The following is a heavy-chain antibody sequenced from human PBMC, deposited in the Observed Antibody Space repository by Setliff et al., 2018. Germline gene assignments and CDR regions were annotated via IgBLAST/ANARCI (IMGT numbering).Heavy chain of an antibody. V-gene: IGHV4-30-4*08. CDR1: GGSISSGDYY. D-gene: IGHD2-21*02. J-gene: IGHJ4*02. CDR3: ARDLGHGGDSDY. CDR2: IYSSGST. Sequence: SETLSLTCTVSGGSISSGDYYWSWIRQPPGKGLEWIGYIYSSGSTYNNPSLKSRVSISVDTSKNQFSLKLSSVTAADTAVYYCARDLGHGGDSDYWGQGILVTVSS.